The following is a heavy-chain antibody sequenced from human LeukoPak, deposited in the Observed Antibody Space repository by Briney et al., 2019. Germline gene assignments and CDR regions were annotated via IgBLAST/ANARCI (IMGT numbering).Heavy chain of an antibody. D-gene: IGHD2-21*01. CDR3: ATPENSVEYYYYYYMDV. CDR1: GGTFSSYA. J-gene: IGHJ6*03. CDR2: IIPIFGTA. Sequence: ASVKVSCKASGGTFSSYAISWVRQAPGQGLEWMGGIIPIFGTANYAQKFQGRVTITADKSTSTAYMELSSLRSEDTAVYYCATPENSVEYYYYYYMDVWGKGTTVTVSS. V-gene: IGHV1-69*06.